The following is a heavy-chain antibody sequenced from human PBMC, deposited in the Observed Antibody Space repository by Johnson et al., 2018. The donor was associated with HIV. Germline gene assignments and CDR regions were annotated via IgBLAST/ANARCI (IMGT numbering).Heavy chain of an antibody. V-gene: IGHV3-11*04. CDR2: ISSSGSTI. J-gene: IGHJ3*02. Sequence: QVQLVESGGGLVKPGGSLRLSCAASGFTFSDYYMSWIRQAPGKGLEWVSYISSSGSTIYYADSVKGRFTISRDNAKNSLYLQMNSLRAEDTAVYYGAREHSEVRYGSNTRGAFDIWGQGTMVTVSS. CDR1: GFTFSDYY. CDR3: AREHSEVRYGSNTRGAFDI. D-gene: IGHD3-10*01.